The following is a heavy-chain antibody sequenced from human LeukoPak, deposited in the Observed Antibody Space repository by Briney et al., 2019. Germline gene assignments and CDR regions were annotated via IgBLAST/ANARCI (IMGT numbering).Heavy chain of an antibody. D-gene: IGHD3-10*01. CDR1: GYAFSTYY. CDR3: ARGYGPGSYIDF. V-gene: IGHV1-46*01. CDR2: ITPSVGST. Sequence: ASVKLSCKASGYAFSTYYIHWVRHAPGQGLEWMGIITPSVGSTTYAQNFQGRVTMTRDMSTSTVHMELSSLGSKDTAVYYCARGYGPGSYIDFWGQGTLVTVSS. J-gene: IGHJ4*02.